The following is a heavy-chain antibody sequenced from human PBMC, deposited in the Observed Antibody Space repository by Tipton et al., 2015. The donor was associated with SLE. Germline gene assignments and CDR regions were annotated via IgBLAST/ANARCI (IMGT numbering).Heavy chain of an antibody. CDR3: ARNHPSYNPNWYFDL. V-gene: IGHV4-59*08. J-gene: IGHJ2*01. D-gene: IGHD5-24*01. CDR2: IFYSGTT. CDR1: GGSITSYY. Sequence: TLSLTCTVSGGSITSYYWSRIRQPPGKGLEWIGYIFYSGTTNHNPSLKRRVTMSLDTSKNQFSLQLTSLTAADTAVYYCARNHPSYNPNWYFDLWGRGTLVTVSS.